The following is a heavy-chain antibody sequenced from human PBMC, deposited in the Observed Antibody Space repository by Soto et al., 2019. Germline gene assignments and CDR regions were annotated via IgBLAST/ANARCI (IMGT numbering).Heavy chain of an antibody. CDR2: ISGSGGDT. V-gene: IGHV3-23*01. D-gene: IGHD2-2*02. CDR3: AAWAGPRTIQYFDY. J-gene: IGHJ4*02. CDR1: GFTFSSHA. Sequence: EVQLLESGGGLVQPGGSLRLSCAASGFTFSSHAMSWVRQGPGKGLEWVSVISGSGGDTYYADSVKGRFTISRDNSKNPLYLQMNTPRAEDTALYYCAAWAGPRTIQYFDYWGQGTLVTASS.